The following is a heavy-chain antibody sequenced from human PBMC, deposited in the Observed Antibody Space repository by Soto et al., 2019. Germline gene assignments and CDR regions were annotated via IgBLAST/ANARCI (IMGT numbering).Heavy chain of an antibody. CDR2: IYYSGST. CDR3: GCVRITMVRGVINSWFDP. Sequence: SETLSLSCNVSGGSISGGDYYWSWIRQPPGKGLEWIGYIYYSGSTYYNPSLKSRVTISVDPSKYQFSLKLSSVTAADTAVYYCGCVRITMVRGVINSWFDPWGQGTRDTVS. D-gene: IGHD3-10*01. V-gene: IGHV4-30-4*01. CDR1: GGSISGGDYY. J-gene: IGHJ5*02.